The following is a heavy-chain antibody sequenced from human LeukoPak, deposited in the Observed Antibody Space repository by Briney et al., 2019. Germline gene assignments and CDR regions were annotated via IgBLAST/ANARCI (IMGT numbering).Heavy chain of an antibody. D-gene: IGHD4-17*01. CDR2: ISGSGGST. CDR1: GFTFSDYY. V-gene: IGHV3-23*01. Sequence: PGGSLRLSCAASGFTFSDYYMSWIRQAPGKGLGWVSAISGSGGSTYYADSVKGRFTISRDNSKNTLYLQMNSLRAEDTAVYYCAMGSDYAPYGWGQGTLVTVSS. CDR3: AMGSDYAPYG. J-gene: IGHJ4*02.